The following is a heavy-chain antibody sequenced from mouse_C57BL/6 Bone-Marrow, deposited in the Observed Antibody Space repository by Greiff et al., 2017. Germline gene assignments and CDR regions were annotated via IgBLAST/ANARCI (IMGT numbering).Heavy chain of an antibody. Sequence: QVQLQQPGAELVKPGASVKLSCKASGYTFTSYWMHWVKQRPGQGLEWIGMIHPNSGSTNYNEKFKSKATLTVDKSSSTAYMQLSSLTSEDSAVYYCARRGYYYGSSRLYYAMDYWGQGTSVTVSS. CDR3: ARRGYYYGSSRLYYAMDY. CDR1: GYTFTSYW. CDR2: IHPNSGST. D-gene: IGHD1-1*01. J-gene: IGHJ4*01. V-gene: IGHV1-64*01.